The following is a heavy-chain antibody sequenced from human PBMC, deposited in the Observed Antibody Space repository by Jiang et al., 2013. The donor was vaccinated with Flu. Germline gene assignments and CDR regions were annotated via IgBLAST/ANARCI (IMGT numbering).Heavy chain of an antibody. CDR1: GFTFSDSY. V-gene: IGHV3-11*01. CDR3: TRGAREPQS. Sequence: QLVESGGGVVQPGRSLRLSCAASGFTFSDSYMSWVRQAPGEGLEWVSYISGSGSDIEYADSVKGRFTSSRDNAKNSLYLQMNNLRAEDMAVYYGTRGAREPQSWGQGTLVTVSS. J-gene: IGHJ1*01. CDR2: ISGSGSDI.